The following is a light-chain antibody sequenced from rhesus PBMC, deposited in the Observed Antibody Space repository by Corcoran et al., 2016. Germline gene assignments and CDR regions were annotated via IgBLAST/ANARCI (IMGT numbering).Light chain of an antibody. CDR2: AAS. CDR3: LQYNSNPYS. CDR1: QGISTY. J-gene: IGKJ2*01. V-gene: IGKV1-43*01. Sequence: DIQMTQSPSSLSASAGDRVTITCRASQGISTYLNWSQQKPGKTPKRLVYAASSLESGVPSRLRGSGSGTEFTLTISSLQPEYFATYYCLQYNSNPYSFGQGTKVEIK.